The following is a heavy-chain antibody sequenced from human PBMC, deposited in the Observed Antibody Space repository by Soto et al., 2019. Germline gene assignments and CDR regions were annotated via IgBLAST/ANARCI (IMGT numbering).Heavy chain of an antibody. D-gene: IGHD3-22*01. CDR3: ARDGTLYDSSAYYYVY. CDR2: IIPVFGKA. V-gene: IGHV1-69*13. Sequence: RASVKVSCKASGGTFSRYAINWLRQAPGQGLEWMGGIIPVFGKANYAQKRQGRVTITADESTTTGYMELRSLTSEDTAVYYCARDGTLYDSSAYYYVYWGQGTLVTVSS. CDR1: GGTFSRYA. J-gene: IGHJ4*02.